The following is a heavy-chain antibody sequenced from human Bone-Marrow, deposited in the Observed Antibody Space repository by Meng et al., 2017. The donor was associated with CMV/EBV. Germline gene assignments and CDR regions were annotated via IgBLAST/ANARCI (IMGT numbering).Heavy chain of an antibody. CDR1: SSSSYD. CDR3: ARDLYDFWSGYQKPNGFDP. J-gene: IGHJ5*02. V-gene: IGHV4-39*07. D-gene: IGHD3-3*01. CDR2: IYYSGST. Sequence: SSSSYDWGWIRQPPGKGLEWIGSIYYSGSTYYNPSLKSRVTISVDTSKNQFSLKLSPVTAADTAVYYCARDLYDFWSGYQKPNGFDPWGQGTLVTVSS.